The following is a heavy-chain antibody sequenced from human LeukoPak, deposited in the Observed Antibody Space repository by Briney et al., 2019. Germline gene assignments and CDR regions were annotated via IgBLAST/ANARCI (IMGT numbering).Heavy chain of an antibody. Sequence: GGSLRLSCAASGFTFSSYAMSWVRQAPAKGLEWLSGIGVSGATTYYADSVKGRFTISRDNSKNTLYLQMNSLRGEDTAVYYCAKDVQRFSSGWYYFDSWGQGTLVTVSS. CDR2: IGVSGATT. CDR3: AKDVQRFSSGWYYFDS. V-gene: IGHV3-23*01. D-gene: IGHD3-22*01. CDR1: GFTFSSYA. J-gene: IGHJ4*02.